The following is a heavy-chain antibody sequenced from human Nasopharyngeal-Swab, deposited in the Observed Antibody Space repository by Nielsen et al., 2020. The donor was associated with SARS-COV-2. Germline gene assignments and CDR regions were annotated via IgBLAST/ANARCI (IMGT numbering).Heavy chain of an antibody. V-gene: IGHV4-34*01. CDR3: ARGGYDFWSGYAGMDV. D-gene: IGHD3-3*01. CDR1: GGSFSGYY. Sequence: SETLSLTCAVYGGSFSGYYWGWISQPPGKGLGWVGEINHSGSKNSNPSLKSRVTISVETSKNQFSLKLSSVTAADTAVYYCARGGYDFWSGYAGMDVWGQGTTVTVSS. CDR2: INHSGSK. J-gene: IGHJ6*02.